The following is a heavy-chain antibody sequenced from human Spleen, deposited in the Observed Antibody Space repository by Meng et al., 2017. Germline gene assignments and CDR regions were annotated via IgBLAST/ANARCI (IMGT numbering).Heavy chain of an antibody. D-gene: IGHD6-13*01. CDR1: GGSISSGSYY. J-gene: IGHJ4*02. V-gene: IGHV4-61*02. CDR3: ARDRSIAAAGAVLDFDY. CDR2: IYTSGST. Sequence: SETLSLTCTVSGGSISSGSYYWSRIRQPAGKGLEWIGRIYTSGSTNYNPSLKSRVTISVDTSKNQFSLKLSSVTAADTAVYYCARDRSIAAAGAVLDFDYWGQGTLVTVSS.